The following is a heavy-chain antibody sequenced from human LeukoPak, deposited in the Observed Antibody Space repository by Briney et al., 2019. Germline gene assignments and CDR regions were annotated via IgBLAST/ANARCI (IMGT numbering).Heavy chain of an antibody. CDR3: TREATGYSWFDP. J-gene: IGHJ5*02. CDR1: GYTFTSYG. D-gene: IGHD3-9*01. CDR2: ISGYNGNT. Sequence: ASVKVSCKASGYTFTSYGISWVRQAPGQGLEWMGWISGYNGNTNYAQKFQGRVTMTTDTSTNTAYMELRSLRSDDTAVYCCTREATGYSWFDPWGQGTLVTVSS. V-gene: IGHV1-18*01.